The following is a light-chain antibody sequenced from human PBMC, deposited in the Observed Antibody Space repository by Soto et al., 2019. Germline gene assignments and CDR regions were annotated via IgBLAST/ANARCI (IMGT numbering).Light chain of an antibody. CDR2: DVS. CDR1: SSDFGAYDY. V-gene: IGLV2-14*01. CDR3: SSYATYSTDVV. Sequence: QSALTQPASVSGSPGQSITISCTGSSSDFGAYDYVSWYQQHPGKAPKLMIYDVSYRPSGVSNRFSGSKSGNTASLSISGLQAEDEADYYCSSYATYSTDVVFGGGTKVTVL. J-gene: IGLJ2*01.